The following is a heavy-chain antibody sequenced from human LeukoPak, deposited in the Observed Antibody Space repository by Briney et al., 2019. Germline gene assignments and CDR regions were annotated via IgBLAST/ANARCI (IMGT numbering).Heavy chain of an antibody. CDR3: ARKAYGLDV. Sequence: PGGSLRLSCAPSGFTFSSFWMSWVRQAPGKGLEWVANIKQDASEKYYVDSVKGRFTISRDNAKNSLYLQMNSLRAEDTAVYYCARKAYGLDVWGKGTTVTVSS. CDR1: GFTFSSFW. V-gene: IGHV3-7*03. CDR2: IKQDASEK. J-gene: IGHJ6*04.